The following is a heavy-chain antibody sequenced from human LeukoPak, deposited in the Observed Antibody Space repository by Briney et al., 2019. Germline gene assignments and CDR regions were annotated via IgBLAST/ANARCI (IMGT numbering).Heavy chain of an antibody. CDR3: ARRWDYYDSSGYKNDAFDI. D-gene: IGHD3-22*01. CDR2: IYPGDSDT. Sequence: GESLKISCKGSGYSFTSYWIGWVRQMPGKGLEWMGIIYPGDSDTRYSPSFQGQVAISADKSISTAHLQWSSLKASDTAMYYCARRWDYYDSSGYKNDAFDIWGQGTMVTVSS. J-gene: IGHJ3*02. V-gene: IGHV5-51*01. CDR1: GYSFTSYW.